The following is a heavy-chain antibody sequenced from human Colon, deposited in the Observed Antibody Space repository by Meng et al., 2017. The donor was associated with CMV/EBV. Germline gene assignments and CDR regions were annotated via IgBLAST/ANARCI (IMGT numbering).Heavy chain of an antibody. CDR3: AREPQSTWFDP. CDR1: GYIFIDYY. V-gene: IGHV1-2*02. CDR2: IHPKSGAT. Sequence: ASVKVSCKASGYIFIDYYMHWLRQAPGQGPEWMGRIHPKSGATSYAHNFQGRVTMTRDASISTAYMELSSLRSDDTAVYFCAREPQSTWFDPWGQGTLVTVSS. D-gene: IGHD2-21*01. J-gene: IGHJ5*02.